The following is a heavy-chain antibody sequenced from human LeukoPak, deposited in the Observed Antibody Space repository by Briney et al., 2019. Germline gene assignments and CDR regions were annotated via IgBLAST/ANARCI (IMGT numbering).Heavy chain of an antibody. CDR3: LTSGGGQ. D-gene: IGHD3-16*01. J-gene: IGHJ4*02. V-gene: IGHV3-15*01. CDR2: IKSTPDGGTT. CDR1: GFTFVSYN. Sequence: AGGSLRLSCAASGFTFVSYNMNWVRQAPGKGLEWVGLIKSTPDGGTTDYAAPVKGRFTISRDDSKNTLYLQMNSLKTEDTAVYYCLTSGGGQWGRGTLVTVSS.